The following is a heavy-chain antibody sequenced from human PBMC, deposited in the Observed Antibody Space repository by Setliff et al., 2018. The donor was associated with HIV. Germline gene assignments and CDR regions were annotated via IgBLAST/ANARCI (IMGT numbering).Heavy chain of an antibody. CDR1: GFTFGDYA. CDR2: IRSKAYGGTT. J-gene: IGHJ4*02. CDR3: ASTDYGSGSTNY. D-gene: IGHD3-10*01. Sequence: GGSLRLSCTASGFTFGDYAMSWVRQAPGKGLEWVGFIRSKAYGGTTEYADSVRGRFTISRDNAKKSLYLQMNSLRAEDTAVYYCASTDYGSGSTNYWGQGTLVTVSS. V-gene: IGHV3-49*04.